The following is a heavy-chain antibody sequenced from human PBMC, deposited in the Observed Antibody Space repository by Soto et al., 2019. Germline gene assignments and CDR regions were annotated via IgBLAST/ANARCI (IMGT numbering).Heavy chain of an antibody. J-gene: IGHJ6*02. Sequence: SETLSLTCTVSGGSVSSGSYYWSWIRQPPGKGLEWIGYIYYSGSTNYNPSLKSRVTISADTSKNQFSLKLSSVTAADTAVYYCARDLGYCSGGSCYNYYYGMDVWGQGTTVTVSS. CDR2: IYYSGST. CDR3: ARDLGYCSGGSCYNYYYGMDV. CDR1: GGSVSSGSYY. V-gene: IGHV4-61*01. D-gene: IGHD2-15*01.